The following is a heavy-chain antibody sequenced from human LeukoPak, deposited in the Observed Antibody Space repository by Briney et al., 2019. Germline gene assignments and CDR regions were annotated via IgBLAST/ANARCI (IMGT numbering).Heavy chain of an antibody. CDR2: ISYDGSNK. D-gene: IGHD1-14*01. V-gene: IGHV3-30-3*01. J-gene: IGHJ4*02. CDR1: GFTFSSYA. Sequence: PGGSLRLSCAASGFTFSSYAMHWVRQAPGKGLEWVAVISYDGSNKYYADSVEGRFTISRDNSKNTLYLQMNSLRAEDTAVYYCDPLGREPTEGWGQGTLVTVSS. CDR3: DPLGREPTEG.